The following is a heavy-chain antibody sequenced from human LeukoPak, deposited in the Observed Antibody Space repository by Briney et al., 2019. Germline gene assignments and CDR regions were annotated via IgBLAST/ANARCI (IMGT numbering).Heavy chain of an antibody. CDR1: GYIFTGYH. CDR2: ISLNSGGT. J-gene: IGHJ4*02. Sequence: ASVKVSCKASGYIFTGYHMHWVRQAPGQGLEWMGWISLNSGGTSYAQTFEGRATMTRDTSISTAYMELSRLRSADTAVYYCAKEGGGLDYWGQGTLVIVSS. D-gene: IGHD3-16*01. V-gene: IGHV1-2*02. CDR3: AKEGGGLDY.